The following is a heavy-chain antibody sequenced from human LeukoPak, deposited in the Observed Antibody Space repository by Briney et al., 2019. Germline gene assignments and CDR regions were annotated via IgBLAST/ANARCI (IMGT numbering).Heavy chain of an antibody. V-gene: IGHV3-23*01. CDR2: ISGSGGTT. J-gene: IGHJ6*03. Sequence: PGGSLRLSCAASGFSFSTYAMSWVCQAPGKGLEWVSGISGSGGTTFYADSVKGRFTISRDNSKNTLYLQMNSLRAEDTAVYYCARMMGGGYMNVWGKGTTVTVSS. CDR3: ARMMGGGYMNV. D-gene: IGHD3-16*01. CDR1: GFSFSTYA.